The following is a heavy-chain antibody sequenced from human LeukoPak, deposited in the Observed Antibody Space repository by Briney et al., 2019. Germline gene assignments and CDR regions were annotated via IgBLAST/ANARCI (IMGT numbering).Heavy chain of an antibody. Sequence: ASVKVSCKVSGYTLTELSMHWVRQAPGQGLEWMGIIDPTGGSTTYAQKFQGRVTMTRDTSTSTVYMELSSLRSDDTAVYYCARTAARRFDYWGQGTLVTVSS. CDR1: GYTLTELS. J-gene: IGHJ4*02. V-gene: IGHV1-46*01. D-gene: IGHD6-6*01. CDR3: ARTAARRFDY. CDR2: IDPTGGST.